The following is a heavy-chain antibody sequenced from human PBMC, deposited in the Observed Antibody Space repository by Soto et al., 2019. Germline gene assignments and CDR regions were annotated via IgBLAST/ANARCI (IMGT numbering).Heavy chain of an antibody. J-gene: IGHJ3*02. Sequence: GGSLRLSCAASGFTFDDYAMHWVRQAPGKGLEWVSGMSWNSGSIGYADSVKGRLTISRDNAKNSLYLQMNSLRAEDTAVYYCAKDIVSSSGWNDAFDIWGQGTMVTVSS. CDR1: GFTFDDYA. CDR3: AKDIVSSSGWNDAFDI. CDR2: MSWNSGSI. V-gene: IGHV3-9*01. D-gene: IGHD6-19*01.